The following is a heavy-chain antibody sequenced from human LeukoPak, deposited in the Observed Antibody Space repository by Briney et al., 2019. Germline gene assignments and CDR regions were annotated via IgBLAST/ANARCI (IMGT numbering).Heavy chain of an antibody. CDR1: GGSVSSGGFY. D-gene: IGHD1-26*01. Sequence: SETLSLTCTVSGGSVSSGGFYWSWIRQPPGKGLEWIGEIYHSGSTNYNPSLKSRVTISVDKSKNQFSLKLSSVTAADTAVYYCARLAVGATTFDYWGQGTLVTVSS. J-gene: IGHJ4*02. CDR3: ARLAVGATTFDY. V-gene: IGHV4-61*08. CDR2: IYHSGST.